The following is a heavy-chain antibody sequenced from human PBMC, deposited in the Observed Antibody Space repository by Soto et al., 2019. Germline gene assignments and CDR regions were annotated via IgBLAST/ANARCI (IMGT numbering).Heavy chain of an antibody. CDR1: RGSFEGYY. CDR2: INHSGST. J-gene: IGHJ4*02. D-gene: IGHD2-21*02. Sequence: QVQLQQWGAGLLKPSETLSLTCAVYRGSFEGYYWSWIRQPPGKGLEWIGEINHSGSTNYNPSLKSRVTMSVDTSKSQFSLKLTSVTAADTAVYYCARACKGAYCGGDSSPKQHIDYWGQGTLVSVSS. V-gene: IGHV4-34*01. CDR3: ARACKGAYCGGDSSPKQHIDY.